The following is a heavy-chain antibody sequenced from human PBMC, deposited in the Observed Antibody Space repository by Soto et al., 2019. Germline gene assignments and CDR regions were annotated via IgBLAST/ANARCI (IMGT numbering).Heavy chain of an antibody. D-gene: IGHD2-15*01. Sequence: QVQLVQSGAEVKKPGSSVKDSCKASGGTFSSYAISWVRQAPGQGLKWMGGIIPIFGTANYAQKFQGRVTITADESTSTAYMELSSLRSEDSSVYYCSRESRYCSGVSCYFRSGIDFWCQVTLVTVYS. CDR3: SRESRYCSGVSCYFRSGIDF. CDR2: IIPIFGTA. J-gene: IGHJ4*02. CDR1: GGTFSSYA. V-gene: IGHV1-69*12.